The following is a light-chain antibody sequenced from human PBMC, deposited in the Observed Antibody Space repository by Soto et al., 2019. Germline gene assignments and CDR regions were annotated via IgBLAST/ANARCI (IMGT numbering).Light chain of an antibody. V-gene: IGLV6-57*04. CDR1: GGSIASNS. J-gene: IGLJ2*01. CDR2: EHN. Sequence: NFMLTQPHSVSGSPGKTVTISCTRSGGSIASNSVQWHQQRPGSAPTTVMYEHNHRPSGVPGRFSGSIDSSSNSASLTISGLQAEDEADYHCHSYDGSTLVFGGGTKVTVL. CDR3: HSYDGSTLV.